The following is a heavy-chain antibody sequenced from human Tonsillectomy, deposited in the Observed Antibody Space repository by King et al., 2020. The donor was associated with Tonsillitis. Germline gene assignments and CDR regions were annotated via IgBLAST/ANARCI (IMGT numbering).Heavy chain of an antibody. J-gene: IGHJ4*02. V-gene: IGHV3-33*08. CDR1: GFTFSSDG. D-gene: IGHD6-6*01. CDR3: ARERQGQLGY. CDR2: IWYDGSNK. Sequence: VQLVESGGGVVQPGRSLRLSCAASGFTFSSDGMHWVRQAPGKGLEWVAVIWYDGSNKYYADSVKGRFTISRDNSKNTLYLQMNSLRAEDTAVYYCARERQGQLGYWGQGTLVTVSS.